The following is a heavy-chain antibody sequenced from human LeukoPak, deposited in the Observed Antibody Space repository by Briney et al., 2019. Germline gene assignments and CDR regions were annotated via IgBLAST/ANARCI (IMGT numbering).Heavy chain of an antibody. CDR1: AYTFTTYD. J-gene: IGHJ4*02. V-gene: IGHV1-8*03. CDR3: ARGPSWSGYSQPYYFDY. D-gene: IGHD3-3*01. Sequence: GASVMVSCKASAYTFTTYDINWVRQPAGQEREWMGWMNPNSGNTGHAQKLQGRVTITRNASISTAYMELSSLRSEDTAVYSCARGPSWSGYSQPYYFDYWGQGTLVTVSS. CDR2: MNPNSGNT.